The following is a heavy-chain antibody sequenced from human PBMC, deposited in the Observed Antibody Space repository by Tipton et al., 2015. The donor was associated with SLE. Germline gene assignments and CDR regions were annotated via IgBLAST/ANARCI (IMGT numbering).Heavy chain of an antibody. CDR1: GDSMSSHY. J-gene: IGHJ4*02. CDR2: ISYSGSP. Sequence: TLSLTCTVSGDSMSSHYWSWIRQPPGKGLEWIGCISYSGSPKYNPSLKSRVTISEDTSKNQFSLRLSSVTAADTALYYCARDLAWGSWGYWGQGTLVTVSS. V-gene: IGHV4-59*11. CDR3: ARDLAWGSWGY. D-gene: IGHD7-27*01.